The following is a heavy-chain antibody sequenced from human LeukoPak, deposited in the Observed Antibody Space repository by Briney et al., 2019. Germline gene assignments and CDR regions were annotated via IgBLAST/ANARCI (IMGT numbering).Heavy chain of an antibody. J-gene: IGHJ4*02. V-gene: IGHV3-23*01. CDR2: ISGSGGST. Sequence: PGGSLRLSCAASGFTFSSYAMSWVRQAPGKGLEWVSAISGSGGSTYYADPVKGRFTISRDNSKSTLYLQMNSLRAEDTAVYYCAKIYSGYYDSSGYTAYWGQGTLVTVSS. CDR3: AKIYSGYYDSSGYTAY. D-gene: IGHD3-22*01. CDR1: GFTFSSYA.